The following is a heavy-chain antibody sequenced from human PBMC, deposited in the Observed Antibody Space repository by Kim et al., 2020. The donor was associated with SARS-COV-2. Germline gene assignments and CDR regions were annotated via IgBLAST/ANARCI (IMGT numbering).Heavy chain of an antibody. D-gene: IGHD5-12*01. Sequence: ISNYSWGWSRKPPGKGLEWIAYISYSGRPNYKPSLQSRVTISIDTSKNQFSLRLSSVTAADTAVYYCARHRVGRGYDRSDYFDSWGQGTLAT. CDR2: ISYSGRP. J-gene: IGHJ4*02. CDR1: ISNYS. V-gene: IGHV4-59*08. CDR3: ARHRVGRGYDRSDYFDS.